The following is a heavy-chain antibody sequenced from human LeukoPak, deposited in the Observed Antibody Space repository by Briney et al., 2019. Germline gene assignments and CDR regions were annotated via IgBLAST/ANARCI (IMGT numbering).Heavy chain of an antibody. Sequence: GFSVKVSCKASGSTFSSDATSWVRQAPGQGLEWMGGFLPLFGPENYAQQFQGRVTITTDGSTSAAYMELSNLRSEDTAVYYCARGSIAAAGIGYYLDYWGQGALVTVSS. V-gene: IGHV1-69*05. CDR1: GSTFSSDA. CDR3: ARGSIAAAGIGYYLDY. CDR2: FLPLFGPE. D-gene: IGHD6-13*01. J-gene: IGHJ4*02.